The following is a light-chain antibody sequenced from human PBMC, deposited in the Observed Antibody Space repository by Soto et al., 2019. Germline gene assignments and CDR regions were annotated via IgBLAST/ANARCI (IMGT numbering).Light chain of an antibody. J-gene: IGKJ4*01. Sequence: TQSPSSLSASVGDRLTITCRASQVITNDLAWYQQKPGQAPRLLIYGASSRATGIPDRFSGSGSGTDFTLTISRLEPEDFVVYYCQQYGSSPLTFGGGTKVDIK. CDR3: QQYGSSPLT. CDR2: GAS. CDR1: QVITND. V-gene: IGKV3-20*01.